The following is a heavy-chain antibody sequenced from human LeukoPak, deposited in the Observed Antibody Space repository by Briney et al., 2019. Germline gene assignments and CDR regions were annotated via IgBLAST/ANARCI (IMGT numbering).Heavy chain of an antibody. CDR2: INPNSGDT. J-gene: IGHJ4*02. Sequence: ASVKVSCKASGYTFTAYYMHLVRQAPGQGLELMGRINPNSGDTIYAQNFQGRVTVNRETSISTVYLELSRLRSDDTAVYYCACWGGGNQGHWGQGTLVTVSS. V-gene: IGHV1-2*06. CDR1: GYTFTAYY. D-gene: IGHD4-23*01. CDR3: ACWGGGNQGH.